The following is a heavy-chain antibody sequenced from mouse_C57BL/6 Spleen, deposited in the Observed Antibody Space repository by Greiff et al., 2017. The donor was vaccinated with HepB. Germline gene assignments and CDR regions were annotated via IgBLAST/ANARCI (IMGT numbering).Heavy chain of an antibody. J-gene: IGHJ3*01. CDR2: IDPETGGT. V-gene: IGHV1-15*01. Sequence: QVHVKQSGAELVRPGASVTLSCKASGYTFTDYEMHWVKQTPVHGLEWIGAIDPETGGTAYNQKFKGKAILTADKSSSTAYMELRSLTSEDSAVYYCTDSPAYWGQGTLVTVSA. CDR3: TDSPAY. CDR1: GYTFTDYE.